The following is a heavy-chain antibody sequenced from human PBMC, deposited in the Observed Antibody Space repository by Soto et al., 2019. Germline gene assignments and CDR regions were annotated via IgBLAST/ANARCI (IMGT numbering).Heavy chain of an antibody. CDR1: GGSISSGDYY. Sequence: QVQLQESGQGLVKPSHTLSLTCTVSGGSISSGDYYWSWIRQPPGKGLEWIGYIYYSGSTYYNPSLKSRVAISVDTSKNQFSLKLSSVTAADTAVYYCEAPAARPGYYGMDVWGQGTTVTVSS. D-gene: IGHD6-6*01. CDR3: EAPAARPGYYGMDV. J-gene: IGHJ6*02. CDR2: IYYSGST. V-gene: IGHV4-30-4*01.